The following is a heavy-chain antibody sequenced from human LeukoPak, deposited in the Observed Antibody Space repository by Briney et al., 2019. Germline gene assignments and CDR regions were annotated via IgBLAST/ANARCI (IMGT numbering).Heavy chain of an antibody. CDR1: GFTVSSYW. CDR2: INVEGNYM. D-gene: IGHD3-22*01. V-gene: IGHV3-74*01. J-gene: IGHJ4*02. Sequence: GGALRLSCAASGFTVSSYWMHWVRQPPGKEVLWVARINVEGNYMDYAESVKGRFTISRDSAKNTLYLQMNSLGAEDTAVYSCARDLTGPYDHWGQGTLVTVSS. CDR3: ARDLTGPYDH.